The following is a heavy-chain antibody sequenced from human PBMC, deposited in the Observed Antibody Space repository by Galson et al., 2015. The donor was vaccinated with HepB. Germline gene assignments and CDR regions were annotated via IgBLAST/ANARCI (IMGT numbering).Heavy chain of an antibody. V-gene: IGHV3-21*01. D-gene: IGHD6-19*01. CDR2: ISSSSSYI. Sequence: SLRLSCAASGFTFSSYSMNWVRQAPGKGLEWVSSISSSSSYIYYADSVKGRFTISRDNAKNSLYLQMNSPRAEDTAVYYCARDRGSSGWYEMYFDLWGRGTLVTVSS. J-gene: IGHJ2*01. CDR3: ARDRGSSGWYEMYFDL. CDR1: GFTFSSYS.